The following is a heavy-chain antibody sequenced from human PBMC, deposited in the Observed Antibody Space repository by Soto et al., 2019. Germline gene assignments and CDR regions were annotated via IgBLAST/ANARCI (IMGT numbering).Heavy chain of an antibody. Sequence: TLSLPFAVSGYSLSSGSYWGWIRQPPGKGPEWIASIYHGGTTFYNPSLKSRVTLSVDTSKNHYSLKLRSVTAADTAVYYCARVHVMVVAGSTFDYWGPGILVTVSS. V-gene: IGHV4-38-2*01. D-gene: IGHD6-19*01. CDR1: GYSLSSGSY. J-gene: IGHJ4*01. CDR2: IYHGGTT. CDR3: ARVHVMVVAGSTFDY.